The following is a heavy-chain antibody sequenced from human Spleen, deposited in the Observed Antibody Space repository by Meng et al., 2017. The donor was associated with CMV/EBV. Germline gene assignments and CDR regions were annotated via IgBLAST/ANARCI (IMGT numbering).Heavy chain of an antibody. V-gene: IGHV3-30*02. J-gene: IGHJ4*02. CDR3: AREVGSGWRYFDC. Sequence: GGSLRLSCAASGFTFSSYGMHWVRQAPGKGLEWVAFIRYDGSNKYYADSVKGRFTISRDNSKNTLYLQMNSLRAEDTAVYYCAREVGSGWRYFDCWGQGTLVTVSS. CDR1: GFTFSSYG. CDR2: IRYDGSNK. D-gene: IGHD6-25*01.